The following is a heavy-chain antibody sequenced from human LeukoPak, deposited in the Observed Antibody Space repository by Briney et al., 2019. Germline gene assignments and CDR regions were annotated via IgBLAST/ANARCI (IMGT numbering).Heavy chain of an antibody. CDR1: GDSISSSSYY. CDR2: IYYSGNT. J-gene: IGHJ5*02. V-gene: IGHV4-39*07. D-gene: IGHD2-2*01. Sequence: KASETLSLTCTVSGDSISSSSYYWGWIRQAPDKGLEWIGSIYYSGNTYYNPSLKSRVTISVDTSKNQFSLKLSSVTAADTAVYYCATQYCSSTSCSYPFDPWGQGTLVTVSS. CDR3: ATQYCSSTSCSYPFDP.